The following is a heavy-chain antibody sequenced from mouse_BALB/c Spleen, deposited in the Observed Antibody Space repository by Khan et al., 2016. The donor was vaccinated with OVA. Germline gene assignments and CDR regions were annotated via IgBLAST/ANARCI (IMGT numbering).Heavy chain of an antibody. CDR2: IGSGDST. D-gene: IGHD2-14*01. CDR3: ARGRYDDWYFDV. CDR1: GFTFSNYA. V-gene: IGHV5-6-5*01. Sequence: EVELVESGGGLVKPGGSLKLSCAASGFTFSNYAMSWVRQTPEKRLEWVASIGSGDSTYYPDSVKGRFTISRDNARNIMYLQMSSLRSEDTAMYDCARGRYDDWYFDVWGAGTTVTVSS. J-gene: IGHJ1*01.